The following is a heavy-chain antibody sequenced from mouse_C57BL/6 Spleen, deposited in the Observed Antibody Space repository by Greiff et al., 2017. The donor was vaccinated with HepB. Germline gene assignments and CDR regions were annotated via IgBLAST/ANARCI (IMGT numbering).Heavy chain of an antibody. V-gene: IGHV1-7*01. J-gene: IGHJ2*01. CDR2: INPSSGYT. CDR1: GYTFTSYW. D-gene: IGHD1-1*01. Sequence: QVQLKQSGAELAKPGASVKLSCKASGYTFTSYWMHWVKQRPGQGLEWIGYINPSSGYTKYNQKFKDKATLTADKSSSTAYMQLSSLTYEDSAVYYCAILITTVVADDYWGQGTTLTVSS. CDR3: AILITTVVADDY.